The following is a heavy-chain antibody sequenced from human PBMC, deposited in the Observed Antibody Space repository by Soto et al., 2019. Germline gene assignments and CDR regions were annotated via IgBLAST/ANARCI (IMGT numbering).Heavy chain of an antibody. CDR3: ATLGMDENFDY. J-gene: IGHJ4*02. CDR2: ISWNSGSI. D-gene: IGHD1-26*01. Sequence: EVQLVESGGGLVQPGRSLRLSCAASGFTFDDYAMHWVRQAPGKGLEWVSGISWNSGSIGYADSVKGRFTISRDNAKNSLYLQMNSLRAEDTALYYCATLGMDENFDYWGQGTLVTVSS. V-gene: IGHV3-9*01. CDR1: GFTFDDYA.